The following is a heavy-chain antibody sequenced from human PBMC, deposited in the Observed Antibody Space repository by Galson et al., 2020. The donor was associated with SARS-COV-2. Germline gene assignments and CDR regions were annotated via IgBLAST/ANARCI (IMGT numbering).Heavy chain of an antibody. D-gene: IGHD6-19*01. Sequence: ESGPTLVKPTQTLTLTCTFSGFSLTTSGMCVGWIRQPPGKALEWLARIDWDYDEYYSASLKTRLTISKDTSKNQVVLTMTNMDPVDTATYYCARIDSSGCRGNYWGQGTLVTVSS. CDR3: ARIDSSGCRGNY. J-gene: IGHJ4*02. V-gene: IGHV2-70*11. CDR1: GFSLTTSGMC. CDR2: IDWDYDE.